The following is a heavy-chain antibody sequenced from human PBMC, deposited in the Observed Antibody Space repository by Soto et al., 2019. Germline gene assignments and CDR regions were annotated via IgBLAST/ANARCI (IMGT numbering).Heavy chain of an antibody. J-gene: IGHJ4*02. Sequence: PSETLSLSCTVSGGSISSGDYYWSWIRQPPGKGLEWIGYIYYSGSTYYNPSLKSRVTISVDTSKNQFSLKLSSVTAADTAVYYCARAPLGYDILTGYPNYYFDYWGQGTLVTVSS. CDR1: GGSISSGDYY. CDR3: ARAPLGYDILTGYPNYYFDY. CDR2: IYYSGST. D-gene: IGHD3-9*01. V-gene: IGHV4-30-4*01.